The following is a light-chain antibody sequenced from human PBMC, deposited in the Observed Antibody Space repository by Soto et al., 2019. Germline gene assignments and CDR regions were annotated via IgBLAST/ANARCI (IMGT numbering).Light chain of an antibody. CDR2: GAS. V-gene: IGKV3-20*01. CDR3: QQYGTSPRT. J-gene: IGKJ1*01. CDR1: QSVSSSS. Sequence: EIVLTQSPGTLSLSPGEGATLSCRASQSVSSSSLAWYQQKPGQTPRLLIYGASTRATGIPDRFSGSGSGTDFTLTISRLEPEDFAVYSCQQYGTSPRTFGQGTKVEIK.